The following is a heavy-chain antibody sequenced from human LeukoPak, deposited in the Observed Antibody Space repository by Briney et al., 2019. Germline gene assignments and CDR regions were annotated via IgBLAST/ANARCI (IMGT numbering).Heavy chain of an antibody. CDR1: GGTFSSYA. CDR3: ARDSSYGSGSYYNLDYFFDY. Sequence: SVKVSCKASGGTFSSYAISWVRQAPGQGLEWMGGIIPIFGTANYAQKFQGRVTITAGESTSTAYMELSSLRSEDTAVYYCARDSSYGSGSYYNLDYFFDYWGQGTLVTVSS. D-gene: IGHD3-10*01. CDR2: IIPIFGTA. V-gene: IGHV1-69*13. J-gene: IGHJ4*02.